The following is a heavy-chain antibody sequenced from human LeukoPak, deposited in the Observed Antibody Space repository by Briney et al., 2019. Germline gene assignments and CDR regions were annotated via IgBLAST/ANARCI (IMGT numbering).Heavy chain of an antibody. CDR3: ATDRAWFDP. CDR2: IKSKIGGATA. D-gene: IGHD3-10*01. V-gene: IGHV3-15*01. Sequence: GGSLTLSCAASGITFSTAWMSWFRQAPGKGLEWVDRIKSKIGGATADYAAPVKDRFTISRDDSKNTLYLQMNSLKTEDTAVYYCATDRAWFDPWGQGTLVTVSS. CDR1: GITFSTAW. J-gene: IGHJ5*02.